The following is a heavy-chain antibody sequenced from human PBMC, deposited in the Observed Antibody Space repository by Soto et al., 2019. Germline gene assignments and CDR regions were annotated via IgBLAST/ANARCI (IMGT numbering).Heavy chain of an antibody. Sequence: GGSLRLSCAASGFTFSSYGMHWVRQAPGKGLEWVAVISYHGSNKYYADSVKGRFTISRDNSKNTLYLQMNSLRTEDTAVYYCARASRNYYDSSGYLYYFDYWGQGTLVTVSS. D-gene: IGHD3-22*01. V-gene: IGHV3-30*03. J-gene: IGHJ4*02. CDR1: GFTFSSYG. CDR3: ARASRNYYDSSGYLYYFDY. CDR2: ISYHGSNK.